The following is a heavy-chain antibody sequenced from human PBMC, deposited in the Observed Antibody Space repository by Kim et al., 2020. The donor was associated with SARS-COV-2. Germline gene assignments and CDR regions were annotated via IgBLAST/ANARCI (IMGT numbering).Heavy chain of an antibody. CDR1: GFNFREYW. V-gene: IGHV3-7*01. Sequence: GGSLRLSCAASGFNFREYWMRWVRQSPGKGLEWVDDLNEDGSEKFYMDSVRGRFTISRDNAKNSLFLQMNSLRAEDAALYYCARGGSYSFEYWGPGSLVT. CDR3: ARGGSYSFEY. J-gene: IGHJ4*02. CDR2: LNEDGSEK. D-gene: IGHD5-12*01.